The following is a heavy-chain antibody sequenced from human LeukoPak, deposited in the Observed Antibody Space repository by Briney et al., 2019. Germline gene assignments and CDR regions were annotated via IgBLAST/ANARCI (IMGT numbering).Heavy chain of an antibody. CDR1: GFTFDDYA. J-gene: IGHJ4*02. Sequence: GGSLRLSCAASGFTFDDYAMLWVRQAPGKGLEWVSGISWNSGSIGYADSVKGRFTISRDNAKNSLYLQMNSLRAEDTALYYCAKDPYYDFWSGYYYEWGQGTLVTVSS. D-gene: IGHD3-3*01. CDR2: ISWNSGSI. V-gene: IGHV3-9*01. CDR3: AKDPYYDFWSGYYYE.